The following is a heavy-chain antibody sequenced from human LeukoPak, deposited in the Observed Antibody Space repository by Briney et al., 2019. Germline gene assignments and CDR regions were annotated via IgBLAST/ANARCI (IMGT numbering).Heavy chain of an antibody. D-gene: IGHD3-16*01. Sequence: PGGSLRLSCAASGFNFGSYAVNWVRQAPGKGLEWVSSISSGSSFIYYADSVKGRFTISRDNAKNSLYLQMNSLRAEDTAIYYCARDQGGERWFDPWGQGTPVTVSS. V-gene: IGHV3-21*01. CDR1: GFNFGSYA. CDR2: ISSGSSFI. J-gene: IGHJ5*02. CDR3: ARDQGGERWFDP.